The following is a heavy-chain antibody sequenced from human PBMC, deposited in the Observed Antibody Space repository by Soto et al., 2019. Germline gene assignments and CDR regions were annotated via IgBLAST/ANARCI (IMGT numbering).Heavy chain of an antibody. Sequence: ASVKVSCNASGYTFTSYDINWVRQATGQGLEWMGWMNPNSGNTGYAQKFQGRVTMTRNTSISTAYMELSSLRSEDTAVYYCARLLHWGRALDIWGQGTMVTVS. CDR1: GYTFTSYD. CDR2: MNPNSGNT. D-gene: IGHD7-27*01. J-gene: IGHJ3*02. CDR3: ARLLHWGRALDI. V-gene: IGHV1-8*01.